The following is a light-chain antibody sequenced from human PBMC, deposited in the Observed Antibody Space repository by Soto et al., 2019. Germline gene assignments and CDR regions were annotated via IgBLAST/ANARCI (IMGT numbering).Light chain of an antibody. V-gene: IGKV1-5*03. CDR3: QPYDCYSGA. J-gene: IGKJ1*01. CDR2: KAS. Sequence: DIQMTQSPSTLSGSVGDRVTITCRASQTISSWLAWYQQKPGKAPKLLIYKASTLKSGVPSRFSGSGSGTEFTLTIRRLQPDDFGTDYCQPYDCYSGAFGQGTKVEL. CDR1: QTISSW.